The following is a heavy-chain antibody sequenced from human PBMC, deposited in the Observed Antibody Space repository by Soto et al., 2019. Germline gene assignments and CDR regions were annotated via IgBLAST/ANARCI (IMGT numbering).Heavy chain of an antibody. CDR2: NSGYNGDT. D-gene: IGHD2-8*01. Sequence: QGQLVQSGPEVKKPGASVKVSCKTSGYTFSRYGISWVRQAPGQGLEWMGWNSGYNGDTNYAHKVQGKVTITLDTSTYTAYMELRSLKSDDTAIYYCAKNGHPPYYYYGMDVWRQGTTVTVSS. CDR3: AKNGHPPYYYYGMDV. V-gene: IGHV1-18*01. CDR1: GYTFSRYG. J-gene: IGHJ6*02.